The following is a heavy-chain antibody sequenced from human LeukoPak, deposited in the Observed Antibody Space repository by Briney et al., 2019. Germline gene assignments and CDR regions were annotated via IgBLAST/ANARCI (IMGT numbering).Heavy chain of an antibody. CDR3: AKDSDYGDYARGYFDY. CDR1: GFTFSSYG. J-gene: IGHJ4*02. CDR2: ISYDGSNK. V-gene: IGHV3-30*18. D-gene: IGHD4-17*01. Sequence: SGGSLRLSCAASGFTFSSYGMHWVRQAPGKGLEWVAVISYDGSNKYYADSVKGRFTISRDNSKNTLYLQMNSLRAEDTAVYYCAKDSDYGDYARGYFDYWGQGTLVTVSS.